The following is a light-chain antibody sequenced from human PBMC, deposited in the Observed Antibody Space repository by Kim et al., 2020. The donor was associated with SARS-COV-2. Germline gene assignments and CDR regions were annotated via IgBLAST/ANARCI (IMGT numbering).Light chain of an antibody. CDR3: PVWDSNTVI. Sequence: SYELTQPLSVSVALGQTAKISCGGNNIGGKHVHWYQQRPGQAPVTVIYRNNNLPSGIPERFSGSNSGNAATLSISRVQVGDEAVYFCPVWDSNTVIFGGG. J-gene: IGLJ2*01. V-gene: IGLV3-9*01. CDR1: NIGGKH. CDR2: RNN.